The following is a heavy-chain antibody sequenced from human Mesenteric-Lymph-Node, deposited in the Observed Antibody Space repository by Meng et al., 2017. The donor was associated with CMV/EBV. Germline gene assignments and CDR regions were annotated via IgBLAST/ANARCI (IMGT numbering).Heavy chain of an antibody. D-gene: IGHD6-13*01. Sequence: SETLSLTCAVYGGSFSGYYWSWIRQPPGKGLEWIGEINDRGITNYNPSLKSRVTISVDTSMNQFSLKLNSVTAADTAVYYCATDLKNFKYISSRGFDYWGPGTLVTVSS. V-gene: IGHV4-34*01. CDR1: GGSFSGYY. CDR2: INDRGIT. J-gene: IGHJ4*02. CDR3: ATDLKNFKYISSRGFDY.